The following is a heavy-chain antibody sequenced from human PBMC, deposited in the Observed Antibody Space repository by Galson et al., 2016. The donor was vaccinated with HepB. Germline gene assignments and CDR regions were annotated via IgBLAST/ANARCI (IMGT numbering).Heavy chain of an antibody. J-gene: IGHJ4*02. CDR1: GFIFTDYG. D-gene: IGHD1-7*01. CDR3: GKPPRDWNYITY. V-gene: IGHV3-30*18. CDR2: ISYDGNKK. Sequence: SLRLSCAASGFIFTDYGMHWLRQAPGKGLERLAVISYDGNKKEYADSVKGRCTISRDDSKSTLYLHMNSLRDEDTAIYYCGKPPRDWNYITYWGQGTPVTVSS.